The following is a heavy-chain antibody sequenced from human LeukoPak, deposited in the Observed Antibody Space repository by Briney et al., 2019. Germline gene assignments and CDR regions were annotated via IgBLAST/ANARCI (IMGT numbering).Heavy chain of an antibody. CDR1: GGSISSRY. J-gene: IGHJ4*02. Sequence: SETLSLTCTVSGGSISSRYWSWIRQPPGKGLEWIGYMYYIGSANYNPSLKSRVTISVDTSMNQFSLKLSSVTAADTAVYYCARVGDFWSGYLPYFDYWGQGTLVTVSP. CDR2: MYYIGSA. CDR3: ARVGDFWSGYLPYFDY. V-gene: IGHV4-59*11. D-gene: IGHD3-3*01.